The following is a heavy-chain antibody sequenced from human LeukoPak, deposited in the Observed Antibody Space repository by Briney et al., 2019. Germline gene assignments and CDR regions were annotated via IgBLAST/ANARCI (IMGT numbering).Heavy chain of an antibody. D-gene: IGHD1-1*01. CDR3: ARGVYWSLDY. Sequence: GGSLRLSCAISGFIFNTNVMDWVRQSPGKGLEWLATIAGGDESTYYADSVKGRFSISRDNSKNTVFLHMNSLRVEDTAVYYCARGVYWSLDYWGQGTPVTVSS. CDR1: GFIFNTNV. CDR2: IAGGDEST. J-gene: IGHJ4*02. V-gene: IGHV3-23*01.